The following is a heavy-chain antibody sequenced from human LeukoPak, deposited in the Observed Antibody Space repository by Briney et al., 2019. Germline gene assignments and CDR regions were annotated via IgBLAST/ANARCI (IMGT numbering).Heavy chain of an antibody. CDR3: AKSGPYYYDSSGYFDY. V-gene: IGHV3-23*01. CDR2: ISGSGGST. D-gene: IGHD3-22*01. Sequence: PGGSLRLSCAASGFTFSSYAMSWVRQAPGKGLEWVSAISGSGGSTYYAHSVKGRFTISRDNSKNTLYLQMNSLRAEDTAVYYCAKSGPYYYDSSGYFDYWGQGTLVTVSS. CDR1: GFTFSSYA. J-gene: IGHJ4*02.